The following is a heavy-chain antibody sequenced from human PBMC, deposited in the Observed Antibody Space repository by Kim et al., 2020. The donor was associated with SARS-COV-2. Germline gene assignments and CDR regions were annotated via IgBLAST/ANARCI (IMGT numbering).Heavy chain of an antibody. CDR3: ARGGGGSSGYYRDAFDI. CDR1: GGSISSYY. J-gene: IGHJ3*02. CDR2: IYYSGST. V-gene: IGHV4-59*01. D-gene: IGHD3-22*01. Sequence: SETLSLTCTVSGGSISSYYWSWIRQPPGKGLEWIGYIYYSGSTNYNPSLKSRVTISVDTSKNQFSLKLSSVTAADTAVYYCARGGGGSSGYYRDAFDIWGQGTMVTVSS.